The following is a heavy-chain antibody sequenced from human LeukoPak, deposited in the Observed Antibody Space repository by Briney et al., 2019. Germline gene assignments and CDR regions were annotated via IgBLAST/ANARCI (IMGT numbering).Heavy chain of an antibody. J-gene: IGHJ4*02. CDR3: ARHADSGFGELAFDY. CDR1: GGSISSNSYY. D-gene: IGHD3-10*01. CDR2: IYYSGST. V-gene: IGHV4-39*01. Sequence: PSETLSLTCTVSGGSISSNSYYWGWIRQPPGKGLEWVGSIYYSGSTYYNPSLKSRVTISIDTSKNQFSLKLTSVTAADTAVYYCARHADSGFGELAFDYSGQGTLVTVSS.